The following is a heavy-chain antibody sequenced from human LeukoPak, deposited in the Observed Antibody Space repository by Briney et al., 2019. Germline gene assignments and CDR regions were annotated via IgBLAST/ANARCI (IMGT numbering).Heavy chain of an antibody. D-gene: IGHD1-26*01. CDR3: AKHSGSYFIYYVDS. CDR1: GFSFSSYG. Sequence: GGSLRLSCVASGFSFSSYGLSWVRQAPGKGLEWVSTISGSAYNSYYADSVKGRFTISRDNSANTLYLQMNSLRAEDTAVYYCAKHSGSYFIYYVDSWGQGTLVTVSS. CDR2: ISGSAYNS. V-gene: IGHV3-23*01. J-gene: IGHJ4*02.